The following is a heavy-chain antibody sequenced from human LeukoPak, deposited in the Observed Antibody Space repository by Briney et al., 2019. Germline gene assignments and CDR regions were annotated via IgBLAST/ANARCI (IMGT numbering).Heavy chain of an antibody. CDR3: ARAFRESFFDS. V-gene: IGHV4-38-2*02. Sequence: SETLSLTCTVSGYSISSAFYWGWIRQPPGKGLEWIGTIYHTGRTYYTPSLKSPPTLSLNPSKNQFSLDLTSVTAADTALYYCARAFRESFFDSWGQGTLVTVSS. CDR2: IYHTGRT. J-gene: IGHJ4*02. CDR1: GYSISSAFY.